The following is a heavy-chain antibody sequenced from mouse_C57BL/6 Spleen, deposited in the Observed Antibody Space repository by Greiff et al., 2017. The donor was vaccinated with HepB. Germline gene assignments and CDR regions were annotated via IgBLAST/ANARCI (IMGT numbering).Heavy chain of an antibody. J-gene: IGHJ3*01. CDR3: ARGYSTFAY. CDR2: INPSTGGT. V-gene: IGHV1-42*01. CDR1: GYSFTGYY. D-gene: IGHD2-5*01. Sequence: EVQLKQSGPELVKPGASVKISCKASGYSFTGYYMNWVKQSPEKSLEWIGEINPSTGGTTYNQKFKAKATLTVDKSSSTAYMQLKSLTSEDSAVYYCARGYSTFAYWGQGTLVTVSA.